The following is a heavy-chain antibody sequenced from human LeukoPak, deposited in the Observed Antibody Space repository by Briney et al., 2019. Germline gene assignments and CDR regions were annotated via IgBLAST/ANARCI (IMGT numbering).Heavy chain of an antibody. CDR3: AKDRSSSWTLDY. CDR1: GFTFSSYG. J-gene: IGHJ4*02. D-gene: IGHD6-13*01. CDR2: ISYDGRKK. Sequence: GGSLRLSCAASGFTFSSYGMHWVRQAPGKGLEWVAVISYDGRKKYYGDSVKGRFTISRDNSKNTLFVEMNSLRVEDTAVYYCAKDRSSSWTLDYWGQGTLVTVSS. V-gene: IGHV3-30*18.